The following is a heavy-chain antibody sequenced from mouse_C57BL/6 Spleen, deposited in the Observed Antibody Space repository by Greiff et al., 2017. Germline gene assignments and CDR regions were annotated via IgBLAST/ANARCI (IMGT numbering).Heavy chain of an antibody. D-gene: IGHD1-1*01. CDR1: GFSLTSYG. J-gene: IGHJ4*01. CDR2: IWGGGST. Sequence: QVQLKQSGPGLVAPSQSLSITCTVSGFSLTSYGVDWVRQPPGKGLEWLGVIWGGGSTNYNSALMSRLSISKDNSKSQVFLKMNSLQTDDTAMYXCAKSTPHYGSSYGYAMDYWGQGTSVTVSS. CDR3: AKSTPHYGSSYGYAMDY. V-gene: IGHV2-9*01.